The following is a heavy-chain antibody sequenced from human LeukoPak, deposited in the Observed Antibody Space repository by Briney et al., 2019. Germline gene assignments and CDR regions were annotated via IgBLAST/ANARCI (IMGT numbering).Heavy chain of an antibody. D-gene: IGHD3-22*01. CDR2: VRSKANSYAT. CDR1: GFTFSGSA. Sequence: PGGSLRLSCAASGFTFSGSAMHWVRQASGNGLEWVGRVRSKANSYATAYAASVKGRFTISRDDSKNTAYLQMNSLKTEDTAMDYCTSRGYYYDSSGYLDYWGQGTLVTVSS. J-gene: IGHJ4*02. V-gene: IGHV3-73*01. CDR3: TSRGYYYDSSGYLDY.